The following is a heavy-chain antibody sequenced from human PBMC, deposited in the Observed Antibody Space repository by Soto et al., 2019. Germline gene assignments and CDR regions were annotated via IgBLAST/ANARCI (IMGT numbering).Heavy chain of an antibody. CDR1: GFTFSSYA. CDR2: ISGSGGST. CDR3: ATGGLQWLAVDAFDI. J-gene: IGHJ3*02. V-gene: IGHV3-23*01. Sequence: EVQLLESGGGLVQPGGSLRLSCAASGFTFSSYAMSWVRQAPGKGLEWVSAISGSGGSTYYADSVKGRFTISRDNSKNTLNLKMNSLRAEDTAVYYCATGGLQWLAVDAFDIWGQGTMVTVSS. D-gene: IGHD6-19*01.